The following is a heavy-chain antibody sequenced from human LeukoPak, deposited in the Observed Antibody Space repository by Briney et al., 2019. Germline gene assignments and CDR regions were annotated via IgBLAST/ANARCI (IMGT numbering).Heavy chain of an antibody. V-gene: IGHV5-51*01. Sequence: GESLKISCKGSGYSFTSYWIGWVRQVPGKGLEWMGIIYSPSFQGQVTISADKSISTAYLQWSSLKASDTAMYYCARHLASPEGGVDYWGQGTLVTVSS. J-gene: IGHJ4*02. CDR3: ARHLASPEGGVDY. CDR2: I. D-gene: IGHD3-16*01. CDR1: GYSFTSYW.